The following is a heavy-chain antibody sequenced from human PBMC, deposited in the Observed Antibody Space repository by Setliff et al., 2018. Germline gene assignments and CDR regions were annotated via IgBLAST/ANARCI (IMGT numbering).Heavy chain of an antibody. Sequence: GGSLRLSCAASGITFKNAWMTWVRQAPGKGLEWVGRIKSKGEAETANYGVPVKGRFTISRDDSTNTIYLQMNRLKIEDTGFYYCTTGPRDSRDYMNWLDPWGPGTLVTGLL. V-gene: IGHV3-15*01. D-gene: IGHD4-17*01. J-gene: IGHJ5*02. CDR2: IKSKGEAETA. CDR3: TTGPRDSRDYMNWLDP. CDR1: GITFKNAW.